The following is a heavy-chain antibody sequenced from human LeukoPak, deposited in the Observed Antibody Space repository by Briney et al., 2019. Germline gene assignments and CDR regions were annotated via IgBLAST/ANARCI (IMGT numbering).Heavy chain of an antibody. J-gene: IGHJ6*02. CDR2: IYYSGST. D-gene: IGHD1-14*01. Sequence: PSETLSLTCIVSGGSIINYYWSWIRQPPGKGLEWIGYIYYSGSTNYNPSLKSRVTISVDTSKNQFSLKLSSVTAADTAVYYCARFPALAEFYYYGMDVWGQGTTVTVSS. V-gene: IGHV4-59*01. CDR1: GGSIINYY. CDR3: ARFPALAEFYYYGMDV.